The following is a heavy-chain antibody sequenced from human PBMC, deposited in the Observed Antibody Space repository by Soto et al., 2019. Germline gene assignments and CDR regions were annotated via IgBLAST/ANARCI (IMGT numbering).Heavy chain of an antibody. V-gene: IGHV4-59*01. CDR1: GGSISSYC. CDR3: ARTRARGYSYGPDYYYYYGMDV. CDR2: IYYSGST. Sequence: SETLSLTCTVSGGSISSYCWSWIRQPPGKGLEWIGYIYYSGSTNYNPSLKSRVTISVDTSKNQFSLKLSSVTAADTAVYYCARTRARGYSYGPDYYYYYGMDVWGQGTTVTVS. D-gene: IGHD5-18*01. J-gene: IGHJ6*02.